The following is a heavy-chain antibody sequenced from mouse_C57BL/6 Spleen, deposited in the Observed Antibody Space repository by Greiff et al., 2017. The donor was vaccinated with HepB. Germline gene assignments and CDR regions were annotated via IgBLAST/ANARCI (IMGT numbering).Heavy chain of an antibody. CDR3: ARPYGYDGYFDV. J-gene: IGHJ1*03. V-gene: IGHV14-3*01. CDR2: IDPANGNT. CDR1: GFNIKNTY. Sequence: EVQLQQSVAELVRPGASVKLSCTASGFNIKNTYMPWVKQRPEQGLEWIGRIDPANGNTKYAPKFQGKVTITADTSSKTAYLQLSSLTSEDTAIYYCARPYGYDGYFDVWGTGTTVTVSS. D-gene: IGHD2-2*01.